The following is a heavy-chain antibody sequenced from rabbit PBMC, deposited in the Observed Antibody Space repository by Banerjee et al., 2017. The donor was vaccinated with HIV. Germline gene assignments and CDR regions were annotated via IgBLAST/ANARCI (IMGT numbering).Heavy chain of an antibody. CDR1: GFSFSSSYY. CDR3: ARDMDDVIGWNFGW. CDR2: IYGDSGGST. J-gene: IGHJ3*01. D-gene: IGHD4-1*01. Sequence: QSLEESGGDLVKPGASLTLTCTASGFSFSSSYYMCWVRQAPGKGLEWIACIYGDSGGSTYYASWAKGRFTISKTSSTTVTLQMTSLTAADTATYFCARDMDDVIGWNFGWWGQGTLVTVS. V-gene: IGHV1S40*01.